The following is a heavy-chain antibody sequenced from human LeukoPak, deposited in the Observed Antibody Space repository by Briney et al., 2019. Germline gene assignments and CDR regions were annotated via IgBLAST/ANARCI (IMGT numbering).Heavy chain of an antibody. D-gene: IGHD3-16*01. CDR2: INPHSGDT. CDR3: ARDLGGYLGY. CDR1: EYTFTGYY. V-gene: IGHV1-2*02. J-gene: IGHJ4*02. Sequence: GASVKVSCKASEYTFTGYYLHWVRQAPGQGLEWMGWINPHSGDTDYAQKFQGRVTMTRDTSISTAYMELSRLRSDDTAVYYCARDLGGYLGYWGQGTLVTVSS.